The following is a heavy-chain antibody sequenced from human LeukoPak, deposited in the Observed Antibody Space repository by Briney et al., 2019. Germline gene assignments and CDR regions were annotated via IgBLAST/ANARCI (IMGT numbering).Heavy chain of an antibody. J-gene: IGHJ4*02. CDR1: GFTLGSYW. CDR3: VRGPTYFDY. Sequence: GGSLRLSCAASGFTLGSYWMHWVRQAPGKGLMWVSRIDSAGSNTAYADSVKGRFTISRDNAKNTLHLQMNSLRVDDTAVYYCVRGPTYFDYWGQGVLVTVSS. CDR2: IDSAGSNT. V-gene: IGHV3-74*01.